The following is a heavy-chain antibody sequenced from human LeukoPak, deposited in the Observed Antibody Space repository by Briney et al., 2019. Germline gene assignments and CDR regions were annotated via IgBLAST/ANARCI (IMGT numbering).Heavy chain of an antibody. D-gene: IGHD3-10*01. CDR1: GGSISSHY. Sequence: PSETLSLTCTVSGGSISSHYWSWIRQPPGKGLEWIGYIYYSRSTNYNPSLKSRVTISVDTSKNQFSLKLSSVTAADTAVYYCARARGGFSGYFDYWGQGTLVTVSS. CDR3: ARARGGFSGYFDY. J-gene: IGHJ4*02. V-gene: IGHV4-59*11. CDR2: IYYSRST.